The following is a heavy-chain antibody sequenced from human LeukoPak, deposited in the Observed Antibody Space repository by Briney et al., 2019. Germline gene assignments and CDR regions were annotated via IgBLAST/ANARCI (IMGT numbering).Heavy chain of an antibody. CDR2: IFSAGST. D-gene: IGHD1-7*01. Sequence: PSETLSLTCTVSGGSINSYYWSWIRQPPGKGLEWIGYIFSAGSTNYNPSLKSRVTISVDMSKNQFSLKLNSMTAADTAVYYCARGTRARPVPFDPWGQGTLITVSS. CDR1: GGSINSYY. V-gene: IGHV4-59*01. CDR3: ARGTRARPVPFDP. J-gene: IGHJ5*02.